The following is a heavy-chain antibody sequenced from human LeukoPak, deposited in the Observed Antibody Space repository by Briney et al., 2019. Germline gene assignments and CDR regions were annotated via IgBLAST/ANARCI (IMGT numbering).Heavy chain of an antibody. Sequence: SETLSLTCTVAGDSVTSSSYCWGWIRRPPGKGLEWIGCIYYSGSSYYNSSLNSRVTISVDTSKNEFSLRLKSVTATDTALYYCVRHRSGQAWLDPWGQGTLVTVSS. D-gene: IGHD1-26*01. J-gene: IGHJ5*02. V-gene: IGHV4-39*01. CDR3: VRHRSGQAWLDP. CDR1: GDSVTSSSYC. CDR2: IYYSGSS.